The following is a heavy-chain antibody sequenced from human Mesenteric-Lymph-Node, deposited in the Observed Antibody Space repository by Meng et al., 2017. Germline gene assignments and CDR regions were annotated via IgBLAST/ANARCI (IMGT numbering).Heavy chain of an antibody. Sequence: ASVKVSCKASGYTFTSYGISWVRQAPGQGLEWMGWINPNSGGTNYAQKFQGRVTMTRDTSISTAYMGLSRLRSEDTAVYYCARDRLIAAAVQGYFQHWGQGTLVTVSS. CDR1: GYTFTSYG. CDR3: ARDRLIAAAVQGYFQH. V-gene: IGHV1-2*02. D-gene: IGHD6-13*01. CDR2: INPNSGGT. J-gene: IGHJ1*01.